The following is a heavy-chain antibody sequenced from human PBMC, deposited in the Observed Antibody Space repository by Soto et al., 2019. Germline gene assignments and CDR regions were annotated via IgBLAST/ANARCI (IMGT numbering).Heavy chain of an antibody. J-gene: IGHJ4*02. Sequence: EVHLVESGGGLVQPGGPLSLSFAVSGTASNIYWIHWARQAPGGGLGWVSSINSDGGTTRYADSVKGRFTISRDYAKNTMYLQMNSLGAEDTAVYYCARFGTYYDTSGFLYWGQGTPVTVSS. D-gene: IGHD3-22*01. CDR1: GTASNIYW. V-gene: IGHV3-74*01. CDR2: INSDGGTT. CDR3: ARFGTYYDTSGFLY.